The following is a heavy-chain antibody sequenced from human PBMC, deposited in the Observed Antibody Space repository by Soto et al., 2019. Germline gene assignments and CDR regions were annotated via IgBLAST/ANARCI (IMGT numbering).Heavy chain of an antibody. CDR1: GGTISNGYYY. J-gene: IGHJ4*02. Sequence: SETLSLTCTVSGGTISNGYYYWSWVRQNPGKGLEWIGHIYHSGRTYYNPSLKSRVTISVDTSKNQFSLNLSSVTAADTAVYYCARWVEVSLDYFDSWGQGTPVT. CDR2: IYHSGRT. V-gene: IGHV4-31*03. D-gene: IGHD2-15*01. CDR3: ARWVEVSLDYFDS.